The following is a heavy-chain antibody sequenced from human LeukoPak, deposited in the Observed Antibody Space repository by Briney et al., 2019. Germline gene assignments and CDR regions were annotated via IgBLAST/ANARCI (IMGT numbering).Heavy chain of an antibody. Sequence: GGSLRLSCAGSGFTFSRYGFNWVRQAPGKGLEWFSYISSSSSTIYYADSVKGRFTISRDNAKNSLYLQMNSLRAEDTAVYYCARDRVELGWGAFEIWGQGTMVTVSS. J-gene: IGHJ3*02. D-gene: IGHD7-27*01. CDR1: GFTFSRYG. CDR2: ISSSSSTI. V-gene: IGHV3-48*01. CDR3: ARDRVELGWGAFEI.